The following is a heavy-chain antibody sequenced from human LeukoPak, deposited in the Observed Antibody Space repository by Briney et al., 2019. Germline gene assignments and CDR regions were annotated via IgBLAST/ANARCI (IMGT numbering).Heavy chain of an antibody. J-gene: IGHJ4*02. Sequence: QAGGSLRLSCAASGFTFSSYAMSWVRQAPGKGLEWVSVISGSGGSTYHADSVKGRFTISRDNSKDTLYLQMNSLRAEDTAVYYCAKDRNSMTTVTPFDYWGQGTLVTVSS. CDR3: AKDRNSMTTVTPFDY. CDR2: ISGSGGST. CDR1: GFTFSSYA. V-gene: IGHV3-23*01. D-gene: IGHD4-17*01.